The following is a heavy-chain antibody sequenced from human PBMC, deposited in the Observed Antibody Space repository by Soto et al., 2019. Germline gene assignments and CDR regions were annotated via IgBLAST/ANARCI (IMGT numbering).Heavy chain of an antibody. Sequence: SQTLSLTCAISGDSVSSNSAAWNWIRQSPSRGLEWLGRTYHRSKWYNDYAVSVKSRITINPDTSKNQFSLQLNSVTPEDTAVYYCARGGGKGSYGDSGYYYYGMDVWGQGTTVTVSS. CDR2: TYHRSKWYN. V-gene: IGHV6-1*01. D-gene: IGHD4-17*01. CDR1: GDSVSSNSAA. CDR3: ARGGGKGSYGDSGYYYYGMDV. J-gene: IGHJ6*02.